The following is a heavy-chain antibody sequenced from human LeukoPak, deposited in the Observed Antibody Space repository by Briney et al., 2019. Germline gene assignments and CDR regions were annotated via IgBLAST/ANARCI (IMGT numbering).Heavy chain of an antibody. CDR1: GYTFTGYY. J-gene: IGHJ4*02. CDR2: INPNSGGT. D-gene: IGHD6-19*01. Sequence: GSVKVSCKASGYTFTGYYMHWVRPAPGQGLEWMGWINPNSGGTNYAQKFQGRVTMTRDTSISTAYMELSRLRSDDTAVYYCARYDPSSDQTRGGYYFDYWGQGTLVTVSS. V-gene: IGHV1-2*02. CDR3: ARYDPSSDQTRGGYYFDY.